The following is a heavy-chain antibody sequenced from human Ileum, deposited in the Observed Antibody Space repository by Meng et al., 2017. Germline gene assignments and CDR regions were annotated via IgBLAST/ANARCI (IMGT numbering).Heavy chain of an antibody. CDR1: GGSISSGDDY. CDR3: ARENTIFGVVWGSWFDP. D-gene: IGHD3-3*01. V-gene: IGHV4-30-4*01. CDR2: IYYSGST. J-gene: IGHJ5*02. Sequence: QVQLQESGPGLVKPSQTPSLTGTGAGGSISSGDDYWSWIRQPPGKGLEWIGYIYYSGSTYYNPSLKSRVTISVDTSKNQFSLKLSSVTAADTAVYYCARENTIFGVVWGSWFDPWGQGTLVTVSS.